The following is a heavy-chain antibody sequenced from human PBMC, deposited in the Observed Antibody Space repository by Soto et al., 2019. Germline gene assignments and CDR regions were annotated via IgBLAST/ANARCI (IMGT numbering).Heavy chain of an antibody. V-gene: IGHV4-59*01. CDR3: ARAVGFFSSSGSYTMFEP. CDR2: IYYSGGT. CDR1: GGSIRSDY. Sequence: QVQLQESGPGLVKPSETLSLTCTVSGGSIRSDYWSWIRQPPGKGLEWIGYIYYSGGTNYNPSLKSRVAISVDTSKRHFSLKLNSVTAADTAVYYCARAVGFFSSSGSYTMFEPWGQGTLVTVSS. J-gene: IGHJ5*02. D-gene: IGHD3-10*01.